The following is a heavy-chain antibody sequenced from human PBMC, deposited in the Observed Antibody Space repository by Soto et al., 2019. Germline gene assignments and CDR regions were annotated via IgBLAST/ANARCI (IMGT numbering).Heavy chain of an antibody. D-gene: IGHD2-2*01. J-gene: IGHJ5*02. CDR1: GGSISSSNW. CDR3: ASVVVPAAIGPNWFDP. CDR2: IYHSGSI. V-gene: IGHV4-4*02. Sequence: QVQLQESGPGLVKPSGTLSLTCAVSGGSISSSNWWSWVRQPPGKGLEWIGEIYHSGSINYNPSLKSRVTISVDKSKNQFSLQLSSVTAADTAVYYCASVVVPAAIGPNWFDPWGQGTLVTVSS.